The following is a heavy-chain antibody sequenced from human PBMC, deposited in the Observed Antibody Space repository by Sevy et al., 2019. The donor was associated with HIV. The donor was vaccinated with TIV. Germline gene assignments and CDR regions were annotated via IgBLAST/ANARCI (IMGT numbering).Heavy chain of an antibody. J-gene: IGHJ4*02. V-gene: IGHV3-21*01. D-gene: IGHD1-1*01. CDR2: ISSTSGYI. Sequence: GRSLRLSCAASGFTFSSYRMTWVRQAPGKGLEWVSCISSTSGYINYADSVKGRFTISRDNAKNLLYLQMDSLRAEDTAVYYCARAVLEISTWRSDYWGQGTLVTVSS. CDR1: GFTFSSYR. CDR3: ARAVLEISTWRSDY.